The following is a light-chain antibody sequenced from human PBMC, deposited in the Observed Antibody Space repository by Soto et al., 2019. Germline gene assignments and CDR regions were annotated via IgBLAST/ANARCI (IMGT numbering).Light chain of an antibody. CDR1: QSVSSSY. V-gene: IGKV3-20*01. J-gene: IGKJ2*01. Sequence: EIALMQSPGTLSLSPGERATLSCRASQSVSSSYLAWYQQKPGQAPRLLIYGASSRATGIPDRFSGSGSGTDFTLTISRLEPEDFVVYYCHQYGSSPYTFGQGTKLEIK. CDR2: GAS. CDR3: HQYGSSPYT.